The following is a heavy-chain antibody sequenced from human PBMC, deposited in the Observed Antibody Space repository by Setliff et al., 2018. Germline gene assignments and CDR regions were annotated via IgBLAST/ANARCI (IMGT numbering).Heavy chain of an antibody. CDR2: IYWDDVK. V-gene: IGHV2-5*02. CDR3: AHRGGYGADSLYYFDV. Sequence: SGPTLVNPTQTLTLTCTFSGFSLATTGMAVGWIRQPPGKALEWLALIYWDDVKRYSPFLKNRLTITQDTSKNQVVLTLTNMDPVDTATYYCAHRGGYGADSLYYFDVWGQGTLVTVSS. D-gene: IGHD3-10*01. J-gene: IGHJ4*02. CDR1: GFSLATTGMA.